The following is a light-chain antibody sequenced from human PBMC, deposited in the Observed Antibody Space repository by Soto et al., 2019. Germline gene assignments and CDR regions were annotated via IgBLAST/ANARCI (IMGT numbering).Light chain of an antibody. CDR2: GAS. CDR1: QSVSSY. Sequence: EIVMTQSPATLSVSPGERATLSCRASQSVSSYLAWYQQKPGQAPRLLIYGASTRDTGIPARFSGSGSGTEFTLPISRLQSEDFSVYYCQQYNNWPGTFGQGTKVDIK. J-gene: IGKJ1*01. V-gene: IGKV3-15*01. CDR3: QQYNNWPGT.